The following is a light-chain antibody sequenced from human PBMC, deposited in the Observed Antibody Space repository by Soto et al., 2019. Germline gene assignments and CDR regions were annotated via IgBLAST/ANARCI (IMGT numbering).Light chain of an antibody. V-gene: IGKV3-20*01. J-gene: IGKJ1*01. CDR3: QQYGSSPWT. Sequence: EILLTESPGTLSLSPGERATLSCRSSQSVTNNYLAWYQQKPGQAPRLLIYGASSRATGIPDRFSGSASGTDFTLTISRLEPEHFAVYYCQQYGSSPWTFGQGTKVDIK. CDR2: GAS. CDR1: QSVTNNY.